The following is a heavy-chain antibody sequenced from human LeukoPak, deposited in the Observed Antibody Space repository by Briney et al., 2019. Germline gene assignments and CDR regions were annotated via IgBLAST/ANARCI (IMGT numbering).Heavy chain of an antibody. J-gene: IGHJ4*02. Sequence: PGGSLRLSCAASGFTFDDYAMHWVRQAPGKGLEWVSLISWDGGSTYFADSVKGRSTISRDNSKNSLYLQMNSLRAEDTALYYCAKGSYSSGWAHFDYWGQGTLVTVSS. V-gene: IGHV3-43D*03. D-gene: IGHD6-19*01. CDR2: ISWDGGST. CDR3: AKGSYSSGWAHFDY. CDR1: GFTFDDYA.